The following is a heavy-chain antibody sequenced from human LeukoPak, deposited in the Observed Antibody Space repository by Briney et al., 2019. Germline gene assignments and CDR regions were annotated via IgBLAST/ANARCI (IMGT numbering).Heavy chain of an antibody. V-gene: IGHV3-23*01. J-gene: IGHJ6*03. D-gene: IGHD2-2*01. CDR3: ASWGFLCSSTSCYAYYYYMDV. Sequence: PGGSLRLSCAASGFTFSSYGMSWVRQAPGKGLEWVSAISGSGGSTYYADSVKGRFTISRDNSKNTLYLQMNSLRAEDTAVYYCASWGFLCSSTSCYAYYYYMDVWGKGTTVTVSS. CDR1: GFTFSSYG. CDR2: ISGSGGST.